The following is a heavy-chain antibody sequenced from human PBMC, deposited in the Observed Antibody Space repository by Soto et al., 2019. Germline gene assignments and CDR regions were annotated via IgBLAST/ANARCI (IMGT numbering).Heavy chain of an antibody. CDR1: GGTFSSYA. CDR3: ARADTIFGVVTLP. D-gene: IGHD3-3*01. J-gene: IGHJ5*02. CDR2: IIPIFGTV. Sequence: QVQLVQSGAEVKKPGSSVKVSCKASGGTFSSYAITWVRQAPGQGLEWMGGIIPIFGTVNYAQKFQGRVTITEDKSTSTAYMELSSLRYEDTAVYYCARADTIFGVVTLPWGQGTLVTVSS. V-gene: IGHV1-69*06.